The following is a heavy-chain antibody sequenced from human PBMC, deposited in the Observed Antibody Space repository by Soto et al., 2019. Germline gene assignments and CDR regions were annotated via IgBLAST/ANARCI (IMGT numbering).Heavy chain of an antibody. CDR2: INHSGST. D-gene: IGHD5-18*01. V-gene: IGHV4-34*01. CDR3: ARESYGYSGYYYYYGLDV. Sequence: SETLSLTCAVYGGSFSGYYWSWIRQPPGKGLEWIGEINHSGSTNYNPSLKSRVTISVDTSKNQFSLKLSSVTAADTAVYYCARESYGYSGYYYYYGLDVWGRGTTVTVSS. J-gene: IGHJ6*02. CDR1: GGSFSGYY.